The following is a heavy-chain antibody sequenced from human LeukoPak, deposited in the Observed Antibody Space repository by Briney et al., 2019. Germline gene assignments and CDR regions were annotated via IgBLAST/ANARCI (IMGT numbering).Heavy chain of an antibody. CDR3: ARGRFYYYYYMDV. J-gene: IGHJ6*03. V-gene: IGHV4-59*01. CDR2: IYYSGST. CDR1: GGSIRSYY. D-gene: IGHD3-3*01. Sequence: SETLSLTCTVSGGSIRSYYWSWIRQPPGKGLEWIGYIYYSGSTNYNPSLKSRVTISVDTSKNQFSLKLSSVTAADTAVYYCARGRFYYYYYMDVWGKGTTVTVSS.